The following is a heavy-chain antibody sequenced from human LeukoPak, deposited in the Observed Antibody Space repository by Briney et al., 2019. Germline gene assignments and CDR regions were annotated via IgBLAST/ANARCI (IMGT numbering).Heavy chain of an antibody. Sequence: LTGGSLRLSCAASGFNFSSYGMLGVRQAPGKTLEWVAVISYDGSNKYYADSVQGRFTISRDNSKNTLYLQMNSLRAEDTAVYYCANEARGAVDYWGQGTLVTVSS. V-gene: IGHV3-30*18. CDR3: ANEARGAVDY. D-gene: IGHD3-10*01. J-gene: IGHJ4*02. CDR1: GFNFSSYG. CDR2: ISYDGSNK.